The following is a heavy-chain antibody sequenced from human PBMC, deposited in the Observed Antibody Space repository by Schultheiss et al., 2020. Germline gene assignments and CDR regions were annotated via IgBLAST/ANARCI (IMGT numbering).Heavy chain of an antibody. Sequence: GGSLRLSCAASGFTFSSYAMSWVRQAPGKGLEWVSAISGSGGSTYYADSVKGRFTISRDNSKNTLYLQMNSLRAEDTAVYYCAKDPWFGEYLPVLPAFDPWGQGTLVNGYS. CDR2: ISGSGGST. D-gene: IGHD3-10*01. CDR1: GFTFSSYA. J-gene: IGHJ5*02. V-gene: IGHV3-23*01. CDR3: AKDPWFGEYLPVLPAFDP.